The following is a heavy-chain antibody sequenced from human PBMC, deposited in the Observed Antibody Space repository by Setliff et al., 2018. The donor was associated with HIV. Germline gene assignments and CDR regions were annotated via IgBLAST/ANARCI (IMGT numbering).Heavy chain of an antibody. J-gene: IGHJ4*02. Sequence: PSETLSLTCPVSGDSTSSYYWSWIRQPPGKGLEWIGYIYTTGSTHYNPSLKSRVTISVDTSKNQFSLKLNSVSPTDTAVYYCTRLALGNWGQGTLVTVSS. D-gene: IGHD3-3*02. CDR3: TRLALGN. CDR2: IYTTGST. V-gene: IGHV4-4*08. CDR1: GDSTSSYY.